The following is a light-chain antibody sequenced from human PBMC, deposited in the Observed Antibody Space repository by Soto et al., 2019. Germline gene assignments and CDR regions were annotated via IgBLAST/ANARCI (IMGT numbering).Light chain of an antibody. CDR2: GAS. CDR3: QQYNNWPPEIT. Sequence: EIAMTQSPATLSVSPGERATLSCRASQSVSSNLAWYQQKPGQAPRLLIYGASTRATGIPARFSGSGSGTEFTLTISSLQSEDFAVYYCQQYNNWPPEITFGGGTKVDIK. CDR1: QSVSSN. V-gene: IGKV3-15*01. J-gene: IGKJ4*01.